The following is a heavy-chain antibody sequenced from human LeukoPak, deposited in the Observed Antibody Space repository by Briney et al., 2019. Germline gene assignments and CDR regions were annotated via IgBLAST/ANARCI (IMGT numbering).Heavy chain of an antibody. CDR1: GFTFSDYA. V-gene: IGHV3-23*01. D-gene: IGHD3-16*02. CDR3: ARHDSFIPY. J-gene: IGHJ4*02. CDR2: ISDSGGST. Sequence: PGGSLRLSCVASGFTFSDYAMSWVRQAPGKGLEWVSGISDSGGSTYYADSVKGRCTISRDNSMNTVSLQMNNLRAEDTAVYFCARHDSFIPYWGQGTLVTVTS.